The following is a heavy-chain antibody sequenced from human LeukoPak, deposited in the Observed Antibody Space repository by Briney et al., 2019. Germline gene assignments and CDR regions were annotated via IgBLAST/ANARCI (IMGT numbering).Heavy chain of an antibody. CDR1: GMTVSSNY. Sequence: GGSLRLSCAASGMTVSSNYIMWVRQAPGKGLEWVANIKQDGSEKYYVDSVKGQFTISRDNAENSVYLQMNSLRVEDTAVYYCARGGIVVVGAFDIWGQGTMVTVSS. CDR3: ARGGIVVVGAFDI. D-gene: IGHD3-22*01. CDR2: IKQDGSEK. V-gene: IGHV3-7*04. J-gene: IGHJ3*02.